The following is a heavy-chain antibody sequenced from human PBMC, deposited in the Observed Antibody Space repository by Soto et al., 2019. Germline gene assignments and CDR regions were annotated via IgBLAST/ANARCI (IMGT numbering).Heavy chain of an antibody. CDR3: ARDPSSSWTPGNWFDP. CDR1: GGTFSSYT. D-gene: IGHD6-13*01. V-gene: IGHV1-69*04. CDR2: IIPILGIA. J-gene: IGHJ5*02. Sequence: ASVKVSCKASGGTFSSYTISWVRQAPGQGLEWMGRIIPILGIANYAQKFQGRVTITADKSTSTAYMELSSLRSEDTAAYYCARDPSSSWTPGNWFDPWGQGTLVTVSS.